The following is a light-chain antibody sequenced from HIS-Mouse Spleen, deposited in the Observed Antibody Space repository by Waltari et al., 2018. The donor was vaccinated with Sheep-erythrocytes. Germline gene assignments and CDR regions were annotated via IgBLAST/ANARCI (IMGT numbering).Light chain of an antibody. Sequence: QSVLTQPPSASGTPGQRVTISCSGSSSNIGSNYVYWYQQLPGTAPKLLIYRNNQRPSGLPDRFSGSKSGTSASLAISGLQAEDEADYYCCSYAGSYNHVFATGTKVTVL. CDR2: RNN. V-gene: IGLV1-47*01. CDR1: SSNIGSNY. CDR3: CSYAGSYNHV. J-gene: IGLJ1*01.